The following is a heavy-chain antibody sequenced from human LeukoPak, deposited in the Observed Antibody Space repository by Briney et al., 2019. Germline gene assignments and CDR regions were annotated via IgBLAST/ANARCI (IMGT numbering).Heavy chain of an antibody. D-gene: IGHD2-2*01. CDR3: ARDRIVVVPAVPRNYGMYV. CDR1: GGSFSGYY. V-gene: IGHV4-34*01. CDR2: ISHRGST. Sequence: SETLSLTCAVYGGSFSGYYWRGLRQPPGKGVEGIGEISHRGSTNYNPSLKSRVTISVDTSKNQFSLKLSSVTAADTAVYYCARDRIVVVPAVPRNYGMYVWGRGTTVTVSS. J-gene: IGHJ6*04.